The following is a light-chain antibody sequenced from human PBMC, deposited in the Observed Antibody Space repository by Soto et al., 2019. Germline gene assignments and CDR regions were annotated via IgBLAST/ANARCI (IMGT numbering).Light chain of an antibody. CDR1: QSISND. CDR2: AAS. V-gene: IGKV3-15*01. Sequence: EIVMTQSPATLSVSPGEGATLSCRASQSISNDLVWYQQKPGQAPRLLIYAASTRATGIPTRFSGSGSGTEFTLTISSLQYEDFAVYYCQQYNKWPPRTFGQGTKVESK. CDR3: QQYNKWPPRT. J-gene: IGKJ1*01.